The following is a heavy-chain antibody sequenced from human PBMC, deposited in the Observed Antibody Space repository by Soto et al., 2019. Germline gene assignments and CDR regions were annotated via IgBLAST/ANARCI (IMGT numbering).Heavy chain of an antibody. V-gene: IGHV3-74*01. D-gene: IGHD3-16*01. CDR2: INSDGSST. CDR3: ARLTTGEAFDI. J-gene: IGHJ3*02. CDR1: GFTFSSDW. Sequence: GGSLRLSCAASGFTFSSDWMHWVRQAPGKGLVWVSRINSDGSSTSYADSVKGRFTISRDNAKNTLYLQMNSLRAADTAVYYCARLTTGEAFDIWGQGTMVTVS.